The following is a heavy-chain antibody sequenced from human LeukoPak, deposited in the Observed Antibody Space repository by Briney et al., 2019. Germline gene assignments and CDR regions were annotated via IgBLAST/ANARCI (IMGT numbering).Heavy chain of an antibody. CDR3: ARLYRSGGSCYSWYYYYYMDV. CDR1: GYTFTSYD. V-gene: IGHV1-8*01. CDR2: MNPNSGNT. Sequence: ASVKVSCKAFGYTFTSYDINWVRQATGQGLEWMGWMNPNSGNTGYAQKFQGRVTMTRNTSISTAYMELSSLRSEDTAVYYCARLYRSGGSCYSWYYYYYMDVWGKGTTVTVSS. D-gene: IGHD2-15*01. J-gene: IGHJ6*03.